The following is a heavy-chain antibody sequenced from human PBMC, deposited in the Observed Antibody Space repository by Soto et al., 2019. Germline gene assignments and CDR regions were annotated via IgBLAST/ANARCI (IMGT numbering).Heavy chain of an antibody. CDR3: ARLRIATNNYKWFDP. Sequence: LSLTCSVSGAALNSGDYYWSWIRQVPGKGLEWIGHIYVTGAVDYNPSLRDRITISQDTSERQFSLNLRLATAPDRAVYYCARLRIATNNYKWFDPWGQGTLVTVSS. J-gene: IGHJ5*02. CDR1: GAALNSGDYY. CDR2: IYVTGAV. V-gene: IGHV4-31*03. D-gene: IGHD2-21*01.